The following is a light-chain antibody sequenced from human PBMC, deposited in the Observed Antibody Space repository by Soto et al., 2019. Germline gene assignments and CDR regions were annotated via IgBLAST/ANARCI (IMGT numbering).Light chain of an antibody. Sequence: EIVLTQSPGTLSLSPGERATLSCRASQSVSSSYLAWYQQKPGQAPRLLIYGASSRAPGIPDRFSVSGSGTHFTLIISRLEPEDFAVYYCQQYGSSPPYAFGQGTKLEIK. CDR2: GAS. CDR3: QQYGSSPPYA. J-gene: IGKJ2*01. V-gene: IGKV3-20*01. CDR1: QSVSSSY.